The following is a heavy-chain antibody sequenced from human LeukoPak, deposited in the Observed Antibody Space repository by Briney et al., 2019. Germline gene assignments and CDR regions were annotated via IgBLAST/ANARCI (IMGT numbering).Heavy chain of an antibody. CDR3: ARWVAVRFDP. J-gene: IGHJ5*02. CDR2: IYHSGST. D-gene: IGHD2-15*01. CDR1: GYSISSGYY. Sequence: SETLSLTCIVSGYSISSGYYWGWIRQPPGKGLEWIGSIYHSGSTYYNPSLKSRVTISVDTSKNQFSLKLSSVTAADTAVYYCARWVAVRFDPWGQGTLVTVSS. V-gene: IGHV4-38-2*02.